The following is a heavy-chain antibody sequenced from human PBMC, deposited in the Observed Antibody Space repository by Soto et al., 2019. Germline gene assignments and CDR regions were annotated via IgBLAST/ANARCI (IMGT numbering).Heavy chain of an antibody. V-gene: IGHV4-39*01. Sequence: XGTLSLTCTVTGDSINNRSYYWGWIRQPPGKGLEWIGSIYYSGSTYNNPSLKSRVSMSVDTSKNQFSLKLRSVTAADTALYYCARQRTSVVTQAYFDSWGQGSLVTVSS. CDR1: GDSINNRSYY. CDR3: ARQRTSVVTQAYFDS. CDR2: IYYSGST. J-gene: IGHJ4*02. D-gene: IGHD2-21*02.